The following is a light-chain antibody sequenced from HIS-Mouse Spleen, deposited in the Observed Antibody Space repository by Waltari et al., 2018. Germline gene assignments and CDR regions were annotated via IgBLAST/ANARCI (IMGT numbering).Light chain of an antibody. CDR3: SSYTSSSTLV. CDR1: SSSVGGHKY. CDR2: DVS. Sequence: QSALTQPASVSGSPGQSIPISCTGTSSSVGGHKYVSWYQKHPGKAPKLMIYDVSNRPSGVSNRFSGSKSGNTASLTISGLQAEDEADYYCSSYTSSSTLVFGTGTKVTVL. V-gene: IGLV2-14*03. J-gene: IGLJ1*01.